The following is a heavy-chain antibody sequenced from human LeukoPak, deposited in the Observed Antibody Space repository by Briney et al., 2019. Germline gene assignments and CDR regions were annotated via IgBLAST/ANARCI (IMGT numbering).Heavy chain of an antibody. CDR2: ISGSGDST. V-gene: IGHV3-23*01. CDR3: AKGYYYDTSGFDPYFGN. CDR1: GFIFSRYA. J-gene: IGHJ4*02. D-gene: IGHD3-22*01. Sequence: GGSLRLSCAASGFIFSRYAMSWVRQAPGKGLEWVSTISGSGDSTYYADSVKGRFTVSRDNSKNTLYLQLNSLRAEDTAIYYCAKGYYYDTSGFDPYFGNWGQGALVTVSS.